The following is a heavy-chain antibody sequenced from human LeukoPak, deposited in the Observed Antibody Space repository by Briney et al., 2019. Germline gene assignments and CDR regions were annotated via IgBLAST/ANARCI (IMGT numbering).Heavy chain of an antibody. CDR2: INPDGSAT. J-gene: IGHJ4*02. D-gene: IGHD3-9*01. Sequence: GGSLRLSCGASGFTFSTYWMHWVRQAPGKGLVWVSRINPDGSATGYADSVRGRFTISRDNAKNTVYLQMSSLRAEDTAVYYCTKDFDAATGYWGQGTLVTVS. CDR3: TKDFDAATGY. CDR1: GFTFSTYW. V-gene: IGHV3-74*01.